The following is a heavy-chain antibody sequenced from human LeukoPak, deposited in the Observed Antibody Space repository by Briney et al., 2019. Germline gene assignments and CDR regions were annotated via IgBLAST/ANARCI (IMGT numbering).Heavy chain of an antibody. CDR3: ATETLDYWFGFDY. V-gene: IGHV1-69*05. J-gene: IGHJ4*02. CDR2: IIPIFGTA. CDR1: GGTFSSYA. Sequence: GASVKVSCKASGGTFSSYAISWVRQAPGQGLEWIGGIIPIFGTANYAQKFQGRVTITTDESTSTAYMELSSLRSEDTAVYYCATETLDYWFGFDYWGQGTLVTVSS. D-gene: IGHD3-10*01.